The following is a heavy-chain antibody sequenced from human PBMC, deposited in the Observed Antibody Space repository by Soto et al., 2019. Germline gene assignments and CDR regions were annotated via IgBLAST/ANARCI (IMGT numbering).Heavy chain of an antibody. D-gene: IGHD5-12*01. CDR1: GGSISSYY. V-gene: IGHV4-59*01. J-gene: IGHJ4*02. CDR2: IYYSGST. Sequence: QVQLQESGPGLVKPSETLSLTCTVSGGSISSYYWSWIRQPPGKGLEWIGYIYYSGSTNYNPSLKGRVTISVYTYKNQFSLKLSSVTAADTAVYYCARVGRDGYNYIKYDFDYWGQGTLVTVSS. CDR3: ARVGRDGYNYIKYDFDY.